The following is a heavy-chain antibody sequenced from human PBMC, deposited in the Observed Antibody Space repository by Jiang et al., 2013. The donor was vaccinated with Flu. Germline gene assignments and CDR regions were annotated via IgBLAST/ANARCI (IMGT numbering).Heavy chain of an antibody. CDR1: GYTFTSYY. CDR3: ASPTGHGGFDY. CDR2: INPSGGST. Sequence: GAEVKKPGASVKVSCKASGYTFTSYYMHWVRQAPGQGLEWMGIINPSGGSTNYAQKFQGRVTITADKSTSTAYMELSSLRSEDTAVYYCASPTGHGGFDYWGQGTLVTVSS. D-gene: IGHD1-1*01. V-gene: IGHV1-46*01. J-gene: IGHJ4*02.